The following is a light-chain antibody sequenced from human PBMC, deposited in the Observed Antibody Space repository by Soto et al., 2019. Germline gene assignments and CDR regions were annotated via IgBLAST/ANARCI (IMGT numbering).Light chain of an antibody. J-gene: IGKJ3*01. CDR3: QQRSDWPVT. V-gene: IGKV3-11*01. Sequence: EIVLTQSPAPLSLSPRERATLSCRASQSVSSYLAWYQQKRGQAPRLLIYDASTRATGIPARVSGGGSVTQLNRTISSLEPEDFAVYCCQQRSDWPVTFGPGTKVDIK. CDR1: QSVSSY. CDR2: DAS.